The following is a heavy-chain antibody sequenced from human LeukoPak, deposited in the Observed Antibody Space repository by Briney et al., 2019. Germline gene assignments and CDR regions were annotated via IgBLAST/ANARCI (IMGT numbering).Heavy chain of an antibody. Sequence: ASVKVSCKASGYTFTSYGISWVRQAPGQGLEWMGWISAYNGNTNYAQKLQGRVTMTRNTSISTAYMELSSLRSEDTAVYYCARGIGYSYGEGVDYWGQGTLVTVSS. CDR2: ISAYNGNT. CDR1: GYTFTSYG. V-gene: IGHV1-18*01. D-gene: IGHD5-18*01. CDR3: ARGIGYSYGEGVDY. J-gene: IGHJ4*02.